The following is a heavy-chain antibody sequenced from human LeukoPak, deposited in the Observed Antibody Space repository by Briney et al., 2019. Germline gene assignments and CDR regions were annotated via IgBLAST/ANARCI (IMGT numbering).Heavy chain of an antibody. Sequence: GGSLRLSCAGSGFTFSSYAMSWLRQAPGKGLEGVSGINWNSGSIGYADSVKGRLTISRDNAKNSLYLQMNSLRAEDTALDYCAREPLYDSSGFHAFDIWGQGTMVTVSS. D-gene: IGHD3-22*01. CDR1: GFTFSSYA. J-gene: IGHJ3*02. CDR2: INWNSGSI. CDR3: AREPLYDSSGFHAFDI. V-gene: IGHV3-9*01.